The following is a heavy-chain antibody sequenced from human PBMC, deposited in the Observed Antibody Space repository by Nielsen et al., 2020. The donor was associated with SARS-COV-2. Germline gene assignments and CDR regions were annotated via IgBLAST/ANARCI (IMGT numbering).Heavy chain of an antibody. Sequence: SDTLSLTCTFSGCSIISGGYYWSWLRPHPLKVLEWIGYIYYIGITYYNPSLKSRVTISVDTSKNQFSLKLSSVTAADTAVYYCARFAAIYYDSSGYPVGAFDIWGQGTMVTVSS. J-gene: IGHJ3*02. V-gene: IGHV4-61*08. CDR3: ARFAAIYYDSSGYPVGAFDI. CDR1: GCSIISGGYY. D-gene: IGHD3-22*01. CDR2: IYYIGIT.